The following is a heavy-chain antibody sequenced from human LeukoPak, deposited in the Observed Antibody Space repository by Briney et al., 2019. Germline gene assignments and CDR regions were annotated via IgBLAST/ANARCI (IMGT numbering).Heavy chain of an antibody. D-gene: IGHD3-10*01. J-gene: IGHJ5*02. CDR3: ARDPYVSGSYGWLDP. CDR1: GYTFTGYY. CDR2: INPNSGDT. Sequence: ASVKVPCKASGYTFTGYYIHWVRQAPGQGLEWMGRINPNSGDTNYAQKFQGGVTMTRDTSISTAYMELSNLSSDDTAVYYCARDPYVSGSYGWLDPWGQGTPVTVSS. V-gene: IGHV1-2*06.